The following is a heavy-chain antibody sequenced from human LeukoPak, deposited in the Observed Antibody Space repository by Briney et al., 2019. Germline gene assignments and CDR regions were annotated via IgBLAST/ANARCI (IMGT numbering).Heavy chain of an antibody. J-gene: IGHJ4*02. CDR1: GGSISSYY. V-gene: IGHV4-59*08. D-gene: IGHD3-9*01. Sequence: SETLSLTCTVSGGSISSYYWSWIRQPPGKGLEWIGYIYYSGSTNYNPSLKSRVTISVDTSKNQFSLKLSSVTAADTAVYYCARSPQYDILTGYYVDYWGQGTLVTVSS. CDR2: IYYSGST. CDR3: ARSPQYDILTGYYVDY.